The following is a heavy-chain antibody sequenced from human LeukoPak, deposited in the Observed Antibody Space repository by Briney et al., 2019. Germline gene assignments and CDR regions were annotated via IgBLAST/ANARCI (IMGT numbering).Heavy chain of an antibody. Sequence: SETLSLTCTVSGVSLSSISCYWGWIRQPRGKGLEWIGSIYNTQSSYYNPSLKRRSTISVDTYKNQFSLRLRSVTAADTAVYYCASLRPPVVGATWVDYWGEGILFTVSS. J-gene: IGHJ4*02. D-gene: IGHD1-26*01. CDR1: GVSLSSISCY. V-gene: IGHV4-39*01. CDR2: IYNTQSS. CDR3: ASLRPPVVGATWVDY.